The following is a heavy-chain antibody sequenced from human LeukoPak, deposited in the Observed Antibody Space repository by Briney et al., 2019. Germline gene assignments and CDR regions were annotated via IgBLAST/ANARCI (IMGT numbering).Heavy chain of an antibody. CDR1: GDSVSSNSAA. D-gene: IGHD6-6*01. Sequence: SQTLSLTCAISGDSVSSNSAAWNWIRQSPSRGLEWLGRTYYRSKWYNDYAGSVKSRININPETSKNQFSLQLNSVSPEDTAVYYCARVGVYSSSPGAFDMWGEGTMVSVSS. V-gene: IGHV6-1*01. CDR2: TYYRSKWYN. J-gene: IGHJ3*02. CDR3: ARVGVYSSSPGAFDM.